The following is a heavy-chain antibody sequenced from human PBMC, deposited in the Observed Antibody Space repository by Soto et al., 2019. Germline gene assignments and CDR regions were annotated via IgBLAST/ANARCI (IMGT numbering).Heavy chain of an antibody. D-gene: IGHD3-22*01. J-gene: IGHJ6*02. CDR2: MNPNSGNT. CDR1: GYTFTSYD. V-gene: IGHV1-8*01. CDR3: ARGPCLNMIGCPAYGMDV. Sequence: QVQLVQSGAEVKKPGASVKVSCKASGYTFTSYDINWVRQATGQGLEWMGWMNPNSGNTGYAQKFQGRITMTRNTSISTAYMELSSLRSEDTAVYYCARGPCLNMIGCPAYGMDVWGQGTTVTVSS.